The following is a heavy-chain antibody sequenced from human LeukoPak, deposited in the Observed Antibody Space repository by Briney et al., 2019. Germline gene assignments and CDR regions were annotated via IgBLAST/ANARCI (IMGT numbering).Heavy chain of an antibody. CDR2: IYTSGST. CDR1: GGSISSGSYY. V-gene: IGHV4-61*02. D-gene: IGHD5-18*01. CDR3: ARSGYSYGFYYYYYMDV. Sequence: SETLSLTCTVSGGSISSGSYYWSWIRQPAGKGLEWIGRIYTSGSTNYNHSLKSRVTISVDTSKNQFSLKLSSVTAADTAVYYCARSGYSYGFYYYYYMDVWGKGTTVTVSS. J-gene: IGHJ6*03.